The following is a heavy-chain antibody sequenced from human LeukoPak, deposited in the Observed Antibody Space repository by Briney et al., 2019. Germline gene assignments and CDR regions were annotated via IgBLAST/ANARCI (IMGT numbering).Heavy chain of an antibody. V-gene: IGHV4-59*01. J-gene: IGHJ4*02. CDR2: IYYSGST. Sequence: GSLRLSCAASGFTFTNYAMSWIRQPPGKGLEWIGYIYYSGSTNYNPSLKSRVTISVDTSKNQFSLKLSSVTAADTAVYYCARGMGVDYWGQGTLVTVSS. CDR3: ARGMGVDY. CDR1: GFTFTNYA. D-gene: IGHD1-26*01.